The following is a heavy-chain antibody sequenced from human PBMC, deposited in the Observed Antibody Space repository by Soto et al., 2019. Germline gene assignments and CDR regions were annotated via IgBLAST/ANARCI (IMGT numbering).Heavy chain of an antibody. CDR1: GGSISSSNW. V-gene: IGHV4-4*02. D-gene: IGHD3-22*01. J-gene: IGHJ4*02. CDR3: ARAYYYDSSGYDY. Sequence: SETLSLTCAVSGGSISSSNWWSWVRQPPGKGLEWIGEIYHSGSTNYNPSLKSRVTISVDKSKNQFSLKLSSVTAADTAVYYCARAYYYDSSGYDYWSQGTLVTVSS. CDR2: IYHSGST.